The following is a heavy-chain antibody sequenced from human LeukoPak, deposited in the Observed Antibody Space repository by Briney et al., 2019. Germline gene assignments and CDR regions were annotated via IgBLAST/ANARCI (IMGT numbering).Heavy chain of an antibody. CDR1: GFTFSSYA. J-gene: IGHJ4*02. CDR3: ALLLLWIQLPYYFDY. CDR2: ISGSGGST. V-gene: IGHV3-23*01. Sequence: GGSLRLSCAASGFTFSSYAMSWVRQAPGKGLEWVSAISGSGGSTYYADSVKGRFTVSRDNSKNTLYLQMNSLRAEDTAVYYCALLLLWIQLPYYFDYWGQGTLVTVSS. D-gene: IGHD5-18*01.